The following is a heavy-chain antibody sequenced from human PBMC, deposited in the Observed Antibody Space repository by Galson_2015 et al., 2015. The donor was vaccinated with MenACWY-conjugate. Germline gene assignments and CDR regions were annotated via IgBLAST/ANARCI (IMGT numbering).Heavy chain of an antibody. CDR2: ISAYNGNT. D-gene: IGHD3-16*01. J-gene: IGHJ4*02. Sequence: SVKVSCKASGYTFTSYGISWVRQAPGQGLEWMGWISAYNGNTNYAQKLQGRVTMTTDTSTRIAYMELRSLRSDDTAVYYCARGNPMITLRSHNYFDCWGQGALVTVSS. CDR3: ARGNPMITLRSHNYFDC. CDR1: GYTFTSYG. V-gene: IGHV1-18*01.